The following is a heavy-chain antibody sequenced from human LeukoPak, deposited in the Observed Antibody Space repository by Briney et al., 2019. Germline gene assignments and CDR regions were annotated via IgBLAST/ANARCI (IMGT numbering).Heavy chain of an antibody. CDR2: IKHDGSEI. CDR1: GFTFSDYW. Sequence: GGSLTLSCAASGFTFSDYWMSWVRQAPGRGLEWVANIKHDGSEIYYMHSVKGRFTISRDNAKASLYLQMYGLRVDDSAVYYCATEYCTDKGYFDLWGRGTLVTV. V-gene: IGHV3-7*02. CDR3: ATEYCTDKGYFDL. J-gene: IGHJ2*01. D-gene: IGHD2/OR15-2a*01.